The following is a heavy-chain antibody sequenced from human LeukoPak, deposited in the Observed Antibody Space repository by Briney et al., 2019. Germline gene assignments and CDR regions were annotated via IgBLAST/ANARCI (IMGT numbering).Heavy chain of an antibody. CDR2: IYSGGST. Sequence: PGGSLRLSCAASGFTFSSYAMSWVRQAPGKGLEWVSVIYSGGSTYYADSVKGRFTISRDNSKNTLYLQMNSLRAEDTAVYYCARDGTTVTARGLYFDYWGQGTLVTVSS. CDR1: GFTFSSYA. D-gene: IGHD4-17*01. V-gene: IGHV3-66*02. J-gene: IGHJ4*02. CDR3: ARDGTTVTARGLYFDY.